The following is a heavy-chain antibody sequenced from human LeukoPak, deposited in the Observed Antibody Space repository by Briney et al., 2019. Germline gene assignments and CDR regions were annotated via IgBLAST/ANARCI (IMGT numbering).Heavy chain of an antibody. CDR1: GFTFSDYH. CDR2: INSSGSTI. Sequence: PGGSLTLSCAASGFTFSDYHMSWIRQAPGKGLEWVSYINSSGSTIYYADSVKGRFTISRDNAKNSLYLQMNSLRAEDTAVYYCARDGNYYYDSIWNAFDIWGQGTMVTVSS. J-gene: IGHJ3*02. D-gene: IGHD3-22*01. V-gene: IGHV3-11*04. CDR3: ARDGNYYYDSIWNAFDI.